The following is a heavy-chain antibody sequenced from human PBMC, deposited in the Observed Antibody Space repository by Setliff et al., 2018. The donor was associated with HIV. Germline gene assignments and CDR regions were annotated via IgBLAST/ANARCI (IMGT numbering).Heavy chain of an antibody. Sequence: SVKVSCKASGGTFNNYAINWVRQAPGQGLEWMGGIIPMFGTPNYAQKFQGRVTITADESTGKAYMELSSLRSEDAAVYYCARGNTAMVYPYYYGMDVWVQGTTVTVSS. CDR3: ARGNTAMVYPYYYGMDV. J-gene: IGHJ6*02. CDR1: GGTFNNYA. CDR2: IIPMFGTP. D-gene: IGHD5-18*01. V-gene: IGHV1-69*13.